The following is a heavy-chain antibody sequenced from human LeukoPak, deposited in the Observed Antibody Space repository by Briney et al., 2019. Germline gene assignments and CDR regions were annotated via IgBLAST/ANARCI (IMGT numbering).Heavy chain of an antibody. J-gene: IGHJ4*02. CDR1: GFTFYEYA. CDR2: ISEDGSRT. Sequence: PGGSLRLSCAASGFTFYEYAIHWVRHAPGKGLEWVSLISEDGSRTYYADSVKGRFTISRDSSKNSLYLQMNSLRTEDTAFYYCAKDLTQLYLAFDYWGQGTLVTVSS. V-gene: IGHV3-43*02. CDR3: AKDLTQLYLAFDY. D-gene: IGHD5-18*01.